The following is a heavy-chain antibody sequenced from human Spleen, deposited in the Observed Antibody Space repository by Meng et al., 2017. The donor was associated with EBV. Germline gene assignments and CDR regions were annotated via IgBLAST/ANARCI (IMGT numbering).Heavy chain of an antibody. CDR3: ARRGEAGGFDP. J-gene: IGHJ5*02. CDR2: INTGTGNT. V-gene: IGHV1-3*04. Sequence: QVHLWQSGAEVKKPGASVKVSCTASGYTFTRYNMHWVRQTPGPRLEWMGWINTGTGNTKYSEKFQGRVTITRDTSASTAYMELSSLRSEDTAVYYCARRGEAGGFDPWGQGTLVTVSS. CDR1: GYTFTRYN. D-gene: IGHD3-10*01.